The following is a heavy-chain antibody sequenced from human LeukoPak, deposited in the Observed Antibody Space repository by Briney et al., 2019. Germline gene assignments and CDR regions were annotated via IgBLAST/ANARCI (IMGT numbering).Heavy chain of an antibody. J-gene: IGHJ4*02. D-gene: IGHD2-15*01. CDR1: SGSLSGYY. V-gene: IGHV4-34*01. CDR3: ARGRVAATSVTSY. Sequence: SETLSLTFAVYSGSLSGYYWSWIRQPPGKGLEWIGEINHSGGTNYNPSLKSRVTISVDTSMNYFFLRLSSVTAADTAVYYCARGRVAATSVTSYWGQGTLVTVSS. CDR2: INHSGGT.